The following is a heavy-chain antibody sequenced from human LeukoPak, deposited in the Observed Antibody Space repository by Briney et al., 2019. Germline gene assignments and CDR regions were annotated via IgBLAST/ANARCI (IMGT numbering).Heavy chain of an antibody. J-gene: IGHJ6*03. CDR3: ARVAMVRGVTLYYYYYMDV. D-gene: IGHD3-10*01. CDR1: GFTFSSYA. Sequence: GGSLRLSCAASGFTFSSYAMSWVRQAPGQGLEWVSAISGSGGSTYYADSVKGRFTISRDNSKNTLYLQMSSLRAEDTAVYYCARVAMVRGVTLYYYYYMDVWGKGTTVTISS. V-gene: IGHV3-23*01. CDR2: ISGSGGST.